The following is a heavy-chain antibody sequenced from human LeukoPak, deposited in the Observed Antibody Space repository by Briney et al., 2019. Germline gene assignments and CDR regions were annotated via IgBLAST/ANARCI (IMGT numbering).Heavy chain of an antibody. D-gene: IGHD3-22*01. CDR2: IYHSGST. V-gene: IGHV4-30-2*01. CDR3: ARALKYYYDSSGRFDY. CDR1: GGSISSGGYS. Sequence: PSQTLSLTCAVSGGSISSGGYSWSWIRQPPGKGLEWIGYIYHSGSTYYNPSLKSRVTISVDTSKNQFSLKLSSVTAADTAVYYCARALKYYYDSSGRFDYWGQGTLVTVSS. J-gene: IGHJ4*02.